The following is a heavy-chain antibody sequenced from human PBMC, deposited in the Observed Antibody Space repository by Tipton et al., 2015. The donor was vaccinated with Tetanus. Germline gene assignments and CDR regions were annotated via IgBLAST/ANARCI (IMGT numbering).Heavy chain of an antibody. D-gene: IGHD6-19*01. V-gene: IGHV3-9*01. CDR3: AKVVAGTEGYGYFHH. J-gene: IGHJ1*01. CDR1: GFTFDDYA. CDR2: ISWNSGSI. Sequence: VQLVQSGGGLVQPGRSLRLSCAASGFTFDDYAMHWVRQAPGKGLEWVSGISWNSGSIGYADSVKGRFTISRDNAKNSLYLQMNSLRAEDTALYYCAKVVAGTEGYGYFHHWGQGTLVTVSS.